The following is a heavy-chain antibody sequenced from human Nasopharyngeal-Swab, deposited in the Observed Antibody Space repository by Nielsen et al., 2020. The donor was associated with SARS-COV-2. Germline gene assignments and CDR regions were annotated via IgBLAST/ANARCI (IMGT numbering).Heavy chain of an antibody. J-gene: IGHJ3*02. CDR2: ISGSGGST. CDR1: GFTFSSYA. CDR3: AKPYYDILTGYYIGAFDI. Sequence: GESLKISCAASGFTFSSYAMSWVRQAPGKGLEWVSAISGSGGSTYYADSVKGRFTISRDNSKNTLYLQMNSLRAEDTALYYCAKPYYDILTGYYIGAFDIWGQGTMVAVSS. V-gene: IGHV3-23*01. D-gene: IGHD3-9*01.